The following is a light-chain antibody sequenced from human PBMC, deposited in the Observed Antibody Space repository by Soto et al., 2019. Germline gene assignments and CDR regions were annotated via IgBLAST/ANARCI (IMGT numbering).Light chain of an antibody. CDR3: QQGYSTPRT. Sequence: DIQMTRSASSLSSSLGDRVTITCLASQSISSYLNWYQQKPGKVPKLLIYAASSLQSGVPSRFSGSGSGTDFTLTISSLQPEDFATYYCQQGYSTPRTFGQGTKVDI. CDR1: QSISSY. J-gene: IGKJ1*01. CDR2: AAS. V-gene: IGKV1-39*01.